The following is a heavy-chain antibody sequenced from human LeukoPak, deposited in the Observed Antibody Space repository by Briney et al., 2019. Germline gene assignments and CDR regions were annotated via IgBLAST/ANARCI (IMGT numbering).Heavy chain of an antibody. V-gene: IGHV1-8*01. CDR2: MNPNSGDP. CDR1: GYTFTSYD. D-gene: IGHD6-19*01. CDR3: ARGPHSSGWPQHFY. Sequence: ASVKVSCKASGYTFTSYDIHWVRQATGQGLEWMGWMNPNSGDPGYAQKFQGRVTMTRNTSINTAYMELSSLRSEDTAVYYCARGPHSSGWPQHFYWGQGTLVTVSS. J-gene: IGHJ4*02.